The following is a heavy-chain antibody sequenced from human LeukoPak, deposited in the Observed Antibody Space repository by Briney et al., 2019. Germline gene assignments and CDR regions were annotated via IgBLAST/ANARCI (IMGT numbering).Heavy chain of an antibody. D-gene: IGHD5-12*01. CDR2: IRYDGSNK. J-gene: IGHJ4*02. CDR1: GFTFSSYG. V-gene: IGHV3-30*02. CDR3: AKEDSGYDSSFDY. Sequence: GGSLRLSCAASGFTFSSYGMHWVRQAPGKGLGGVAFIRYDGSNKYYADSVKGRFTISRDNSKNTLYLQMNSLRAEDTAVYYCAKEDSGYDSSFDYWGQGTLVTVSS.